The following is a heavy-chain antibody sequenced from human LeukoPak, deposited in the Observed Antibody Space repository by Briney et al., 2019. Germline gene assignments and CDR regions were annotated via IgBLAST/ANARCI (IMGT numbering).Heavy chain of an antibody. CDR2: ISGYNGNK. V-gene: IGHV1-18*01. CDR3: ARGSADTAIPFDY. J-gene: IGHJ4*02. D-gene: IGHD5-18*01. CDR1: GYTFITYG. Sequence: GASVKVSCKASGYTFITYGITWVRQAPGQGLEWMGWISGYNGNKKYAQKFQGRVTMTTDTSTSTAYMEMRSLRSDDTAVYYCARGSADTAIPFDYWGQGTLVTVSS.